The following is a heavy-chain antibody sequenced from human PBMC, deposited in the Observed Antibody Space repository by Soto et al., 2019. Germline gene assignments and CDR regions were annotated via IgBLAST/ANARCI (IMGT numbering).Heavy chain of an antibody. D-gene: IGHD4-4*01. CDR1: GFPFSTDW. CDR2: INLDGNVG. Sequence: GGSLRLSCLCSGFPFSTDWMNWLRQAPGKGLEWVASINLDGNVGTYVDSVRGRFTTSRDNAKNSLYLQMNSLRADDTAVYFCAGWGGHDYNYWGQGIMVTVSA. J-gene: IGHJ4*02. CDR3: AGWGGHDYNY. V-gene: IGHV3-7*03.